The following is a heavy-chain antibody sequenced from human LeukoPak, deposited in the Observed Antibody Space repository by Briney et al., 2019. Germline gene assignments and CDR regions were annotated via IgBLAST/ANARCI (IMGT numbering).Heavy chain of an antibody. V-gene: IGHV3-23*01. J-gene: IGHJ4*02. CDR1: GFTFSSYA. CDR2: ISGSGGST. CDR3: AKGVSGWYSYFDY. Sequence: GGSLTLSCAASGFTFSSYAMSWVRQAPGKGLEWVSAISGSGGSTYYADSVKGRFTISRDNSKNTLYLQMNSLRAEDTAVYYCAKGVSGWYSYFDYWGQGTLVTVSS. D-gene: IGHD6-19*01.